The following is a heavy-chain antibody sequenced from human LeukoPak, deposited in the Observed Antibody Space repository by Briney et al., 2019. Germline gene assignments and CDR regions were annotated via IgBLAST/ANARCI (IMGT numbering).Heavy chain of an antibody. Sequence: GGSQRLSCAASGFPFSTYDMNWVRQAPGKGLEWVSVISGRGSTDYADSVKGRFTISRDSSKNTLYLQMNSLRAEDTAVYYCARADGDYYDSNGSFDYWGHGTLVTVSS. CDR2: ISGRGST. CDR1: GFPFSTYD. CDR3: ARADGDYYDSNGSFDY. J-gene: IGHJ4*01. V-gene: IGHV3-23*01. D-gene: IGHD3-22*01.